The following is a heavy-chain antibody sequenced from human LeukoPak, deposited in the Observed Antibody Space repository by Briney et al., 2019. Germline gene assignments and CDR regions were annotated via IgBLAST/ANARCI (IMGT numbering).Heavy chain of an antibody. CDR3: ARGPPGGENDY. V-gene: IGHV1-3*01. J-gene: IGHJ4*02. D-gene: IGHD2-21*01. Sequence: ASVTVSCTASGYTFTSYAMHLVRQAPGQRLEWMGWINAGNGNTKYSQKFQGRVTITRDTSASTAYMELSSLRSEDTAVYYCARGPPGGENDYWGQGTLVTVSS. CDR1: GYTFTSYA. CDR2: INAGNGNT.